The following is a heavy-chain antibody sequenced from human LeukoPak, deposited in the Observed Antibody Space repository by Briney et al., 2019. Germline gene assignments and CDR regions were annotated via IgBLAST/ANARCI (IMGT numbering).Heavy chain of an antibody. V-gene: IGHV3-23*01. J-gene: IGHJ6*03. D-gene: IGHD6-19*01. Sequence: GGSLRLSCAASGFTFSSYAMSWVRQAPGKGLDWVSTISGTGGSTYYADSVQGRFTITRDNSKNTLYLQMNSLRAEDTAVYYCAKLEAVFDYYYYYYMDVWGKGTTVTVSS. CDR1: GFTFSSYA. CDR2: ISGTGGST. CDR3: AKLEAVFDYYYYYYMDV.